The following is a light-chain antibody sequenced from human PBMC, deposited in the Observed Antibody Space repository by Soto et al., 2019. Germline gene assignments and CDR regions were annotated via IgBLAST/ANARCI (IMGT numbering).Light chain of an antibody. CDR3: NPHAGSNNLWV. V-gene: IGLV2-8*01. CDR1: SSDVGGYNS. J-gene: IGLJ3*02. CDR2: EVN. Sequence: QSVLTQPPSASGSPGQSVTISCTGTSSDVGGYNSVSWYQQHPGKAPRLMIYEVNKRPSGVPDRFSGSKSGNTASLPVSGLQADDEADYYCNPHAGSNNLWVFGGGTKLTVL.